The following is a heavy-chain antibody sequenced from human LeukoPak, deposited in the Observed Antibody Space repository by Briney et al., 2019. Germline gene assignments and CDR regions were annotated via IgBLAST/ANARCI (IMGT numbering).Heavy chain of an antibody. D-gene: IGHD3-10*01. CDR1: GYSFTSYA. J-gene: IGHJ1*01. CDR3: ARDRDVVILWIGGLQH. Sequence: GASVKVSCKASGYSFTSYAMHWVRQAPGQRLEWVGRINAGNGNTKYSQKFQDRVTITRGTSASTAHMELTNLRSEDTAIYYCARDRDVVILWIGGLQHWGQGTLLTVSS. V-gene: IGHV1-3*01. CDR2: INAGNGNT.